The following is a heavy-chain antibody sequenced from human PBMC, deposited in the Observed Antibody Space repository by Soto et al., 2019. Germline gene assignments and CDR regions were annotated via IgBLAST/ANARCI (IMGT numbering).Heavy chain of an antibody. CDR3: AGGPPSWGCDF. J-gene: IGHJ4*02. Sequence: QVQLVQSGAEVKKPGASVKVSCKGSGYTFTSNDINWVRQATGQGFEWMGWMSPKSGDTGYSQKFQGRVTMTRDTSRSGACMEMSSLRSEATAVYYCAGGPPSWGCDFRGQGTLVSVSS. CDR2: MSPKSGDT. V-gene: IGHV1-8*01. D-gene: IGHD7-27*01. CDR1: GYTFTSND.